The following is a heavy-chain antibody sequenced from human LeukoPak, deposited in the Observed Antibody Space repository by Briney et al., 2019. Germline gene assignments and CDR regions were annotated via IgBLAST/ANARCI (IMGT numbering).Heavy chain of an antibody. D-gene: IGHD5-24*01. CDR1: GGSVSGGSYY. J-gene: IGHJ6*02. CDR2: IYTSGST. V-gene: IGHV4-61*02. CDR3: ARRVRSSRDRLGTYYYGMDV. Sequence: SETLSLTCTVSGGSVSGGSYYWSWIRQPAGKGLEWIGRIYTSGSTNYNPSLKSRVTISVDTSKNQFSLKLSSVTAADTAVYYCARRVRSSRDRLGTYYYGMDVWGQGTTVTVSS.